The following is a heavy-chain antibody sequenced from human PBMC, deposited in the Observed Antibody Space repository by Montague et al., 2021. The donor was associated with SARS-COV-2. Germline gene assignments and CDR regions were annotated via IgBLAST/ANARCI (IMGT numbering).Heavy chain of an antibody. CDR1: GFTFSTYG. CDR3: ARDEASNRADFEF. J-gene: IGHJ4*02. Sequence: SLRLSCAASGFTFSTYGIHWVRQAPGRGLEWVAVIWYDGGNKLYAESVKGRFTITRDNSKNTVYLEMNGLRAEDTAVYYCARDEASNRADFEFWGQGTLVTVSS. D-gene: IGHD2/OR15-2a*01. CDR2: IWYDGGNK. V-gene: IGHV3-33*01.